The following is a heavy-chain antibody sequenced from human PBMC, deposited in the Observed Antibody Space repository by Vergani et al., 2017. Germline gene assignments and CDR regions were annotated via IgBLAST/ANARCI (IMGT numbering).Heavy chain of an antibody. CDR2: IRYDGSNK. D-gene: IGHD6-13*01. CDR1: GFTFSSYG. V-gene: IGHV3-30*02. Sequence: QVQLVESGGGVVQPGGSLRLSCAASGFTFSSYGMHWVRQAPGKGLEWVAFIRYDGSNKYYADSVKGRFTISRDNSKNTLYLQMNSLRADDTAVYYCAKDAPFLVLAAAGAGYFDYWGQGTLVTVSS. CDR3: AKDAPFLVLAAAGAGYFDY. J-gene: IGHJ4*02.